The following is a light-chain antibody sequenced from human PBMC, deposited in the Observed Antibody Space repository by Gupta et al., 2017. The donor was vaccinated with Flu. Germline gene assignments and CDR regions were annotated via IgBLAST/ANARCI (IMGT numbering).Light chain of an antibody. J-gene: IGKJ1*01. Sequence: DVQMTQSPSSLSASVGDRVTITCRASQSVGNSLNWYHQKPGKSPNLLIYAASSLHSGVPSRFSDSGSGTDFTLTISSLQPEDFATYYCQQYVTTPTFGQGTKVEIK. V-gene: IGKV1-39*01. CDR3: QQYVTTPT. CDR1: QSVGNS. CDR2: AAS.